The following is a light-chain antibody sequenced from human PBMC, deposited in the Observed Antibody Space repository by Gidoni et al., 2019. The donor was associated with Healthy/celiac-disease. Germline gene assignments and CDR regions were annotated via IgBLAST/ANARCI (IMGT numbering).Light chain of an antibody. V-gene: IGKV1-33*01. Sequence: DIQMTQSPSSLSASVGDRVTITCQARQDISNYLNWYQQKPGKAPKLLIYDASNLETGVPSRFSGSGFGTDFTFTISSLQPEDIATYYCQQYDNLLIFTFGPGTKVDIK. CDR3: QQYDNLLIFT. CDR2: DAS. J-gene: IGKJ3*01. CDR1: QDISNY.